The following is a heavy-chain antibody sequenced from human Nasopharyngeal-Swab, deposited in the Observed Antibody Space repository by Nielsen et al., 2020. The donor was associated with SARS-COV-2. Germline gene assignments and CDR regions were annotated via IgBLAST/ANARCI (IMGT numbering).Heavy chain of an antibody. CDR1: GFTFSSYA. D-gene: IGHD1-26*01. CDR3: ARTDRGGSYFSQYYYYRTW. CDR2: ISSDGSDK. Sequence: GESLKISCATSGFTFSSYAMHWVRQAPGKGLEWVAVISSDGSDKFYADSVKGRFAISRDTSRSAVYLQMNSLRAEDTALYYCARTDRGGSYFSQYYYYRTWWGTGTTVP. V-gene: IGHV3-30*03. J-gene: IGHJ6*03.